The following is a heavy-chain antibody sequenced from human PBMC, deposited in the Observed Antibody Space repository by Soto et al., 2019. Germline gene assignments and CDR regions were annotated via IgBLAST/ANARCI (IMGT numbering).Heavy chain of an antibody. D-gene: IGHD2-15*01. Sequence: EVQLVESGGGLVQPGGSQRLSCAASGFTFSSYWMHWVRQAPGKGLVCVSRINSDGSSTSYADSVKGRFTISRDNAKNTMYLQMKSLRDEDTAVYYCARDQGYCSGGSCYVAGYWGQGTLVTVSS. J-gene: IGHJ4*02. V-gene: IGHV3-74*01. CDR2: INSDGSST. CDR1: GFTFSSYW. CDR3: ARDQGYCSGGSCYVAGY.